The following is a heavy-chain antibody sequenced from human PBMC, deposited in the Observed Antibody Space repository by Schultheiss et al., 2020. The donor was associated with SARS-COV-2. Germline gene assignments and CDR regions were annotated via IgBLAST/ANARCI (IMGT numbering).Heavy chain of an antibody. J-gene: IGHJ6*02. CDR1: GGSISSSSYY. Sequence: SETLSLTCTVSGGSISSSSYYWGWIRQPPGKGLEWIGSIYHSGSTYYNPSLKSRVTISVDTSKNQFSLKLSSVTAADTAVYYCAAAAATHYYYYGMDVWGQGTTVTVSS. D-gene: IGHD6-13*01. CDR2: IYHSGST. V-gene: IGHV4-39*07. CDR3: AAAAATHYYYYGMDV.